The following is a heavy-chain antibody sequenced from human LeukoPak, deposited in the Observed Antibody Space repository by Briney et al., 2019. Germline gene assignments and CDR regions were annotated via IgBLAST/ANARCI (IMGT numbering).Heavy chain of an antibody. CDR1: GFTFSSHW. CDR2: IKKDGSEK. CDR3: ARDLQYYYDSSGYGS. D-gene: IGHD3-22*01. J-gene: IGHJ5*02. Sequence: GGSLRLSCAASGFTFSSHWMSWVRQAPGKGLEWVANIKKDGSEKYYVDAVKGRFTISRDNAKTSLYLQMNSLRAEDTAVCYCARDLQYYYDSSGYGSWGQGTLVTVSS. V-gene: IGHV3-7*01.